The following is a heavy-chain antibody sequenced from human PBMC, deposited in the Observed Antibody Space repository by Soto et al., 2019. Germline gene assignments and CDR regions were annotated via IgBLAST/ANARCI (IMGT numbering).Heavy chain of an antibody. D-gene: IGHD2-15*01. CDR1: GGSISSSSYY. CDR3: ASLVAPGYYYYYYMDV. V-gene: IGHV4-39*01. CDR2: IYYSGST. Sequence: SETLSLTCTVSGGSISSSSYYWGWIRQPPGKGLEWIGSIYYSGSTYYNPSLKSRVTISVDTSKNQFSLKLSSVTAADTAVYYCASLVAPGYYYYYYMDVWGKGTTVTVSS. J-gene: IGHJ6*03.